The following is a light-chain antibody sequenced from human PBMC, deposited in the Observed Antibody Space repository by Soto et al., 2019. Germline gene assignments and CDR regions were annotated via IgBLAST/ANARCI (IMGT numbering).Light chain of an antibody. CDR1: QSVNSNY. CDR3: QQYGSSFRYT. Sequence: EIVLTQSPGTLSLSPGERATLSCRASQSVNSNYVTWYQQKPGQAPRLLIYGSSSRATGSPDRFSGSGSGTDFTLTISRLEPEDVAVYYWQQYGSSFRYTFGQGTKLEIK. J-gene: IGKJ2*01. V-gene: IGKV3-20*01. CDR2: GSS.